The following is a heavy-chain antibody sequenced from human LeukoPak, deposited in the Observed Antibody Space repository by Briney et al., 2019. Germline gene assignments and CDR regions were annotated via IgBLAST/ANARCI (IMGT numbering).Heavy chain of an antibody. CDR3: ARIPMRGNWFDP. V-gene: IGHV3-21*01. D-gene: IGHD3-10*01. CDR2: ISSSSSYI. CDR1: GFTFSSYS. J-gene: IGHJ5*02. Sequence: GGSLRLSCAASGFTFSSYSMNWVHQAPGKGLEWVSSISSSSSYIYYADSVKGRFTISRDNAKNSLYLQMNSLRAEDTAVYYCARIPMRGNWFDPWGQGTLVTVSS.